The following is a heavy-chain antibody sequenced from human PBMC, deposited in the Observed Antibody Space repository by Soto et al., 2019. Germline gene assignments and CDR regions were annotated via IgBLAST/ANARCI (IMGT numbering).Heavy chain of an antibody. J-gene: IGHJ3*02. D-gene: IGHD2-15*01. CDR1: GYTLTELS. CDR3: ATDRCSGGSCYSDAFDI. V-gene: IGHV1-24*01. Sequence: GASVKVSCKVSGYTLTELSMHWVRQAPGKGLEWMGGLDPEDGETIYAQKFQGRVTMTEDTSTDTAYMELSSLRSEDTAVYYCATDRCSGGSCYSDAFDIWGQGTMVTVSS. CDR2: LDPEDGET.